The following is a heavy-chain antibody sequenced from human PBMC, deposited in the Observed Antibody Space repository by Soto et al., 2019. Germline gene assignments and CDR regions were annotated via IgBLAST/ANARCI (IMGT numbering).Heavy chain of an antibody. J-gene: IGHJ4*02. D-gene: IGHD1-26*01. CDR1: GFTFSHYG. V-gene: IGHV3-30*03. CDR2: ISYDGSNK. Sequence: QVQLVESGGGVVQPGRSLRLSGAASGFTFSHYGIHWVRKAPGKGLEWLAVISYDGSNKHYADSVKGRFTVSRDNSKNTLYLQMNSLRAEDTAVYFCARYSGTYQGPIDYWGQGTLVTVSS. CDR3: ARYSGTYQGPIDY.